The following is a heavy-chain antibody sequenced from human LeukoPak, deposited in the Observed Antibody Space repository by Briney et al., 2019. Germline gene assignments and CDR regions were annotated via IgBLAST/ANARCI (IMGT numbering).Heavy chain of an antibody. D-gene: IGHD1-26*01. CDR1: GGSICIGHYY. J-gene: IGHJ4*02. Sequence: SETLSLTCAVSGGSICIGHYYWTWIRQPAGKGLEWIGCVDTSGRTNYNPSVKSRVTMSLDTSKNQFSVNLTSVTAADTAIYYCARGSSVGGTTFYSYWGQGTLVSVSS. V-gene: IGHV4-61*02. CDR2: VDTSGRT. CDR3: ARGSSVGGTTFYSY.